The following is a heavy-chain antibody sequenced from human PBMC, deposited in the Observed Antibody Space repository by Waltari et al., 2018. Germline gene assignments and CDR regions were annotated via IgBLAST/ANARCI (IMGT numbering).Heavy chain of an antibody. Sequence: EVQLVESGGGLIQPGGSLRLSCAAYGFTVSSNYMSWVRQAPGKGLEWVSVIYSGCSTYYADSVKGRFTISRDNSKNTLYLQMNSLRAEDMAVYYWAREVADPDAFDIWGQGTMVTVSS. CDR3: AREVADPDAFDI. V-gene: IGHV3-53*01. D-gene: IGHD6-19*01. CDR2: IYSGCST. CDR1: GFTVSSNY. J-gene: IGHJ3*02.